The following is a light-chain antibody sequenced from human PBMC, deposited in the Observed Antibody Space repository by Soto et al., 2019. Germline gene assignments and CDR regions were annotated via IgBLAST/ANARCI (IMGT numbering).Light chain of an antibody. J-gene: IGLJ1*01. V-gene: IGLV2-8*01. CDR3: SSYAGNNIYV. CDR1: SSDVGGYNY. CDR2: EVN. Sequence: QSALTQPPSASGSPGQSVTISCTGTSSDVGGYNYVSWYQQHPGKAPKLMISEVNKRPSGVPDRFSGSKSGNTASLTVSGLHAEDEADYYCSSYAGNNIYVFGTGTKLTVL.